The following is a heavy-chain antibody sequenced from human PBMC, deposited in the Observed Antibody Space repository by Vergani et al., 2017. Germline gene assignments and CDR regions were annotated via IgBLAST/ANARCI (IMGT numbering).Heavy chain of an antibody. CDR3: ARDRGGGSYYYFDY. J-gene: IGHJ4*02. CDR1: GASISSNSYY. V-gene: IGHV4-31*03. Sequence: QVQLQESGPGLVEPSETLSLTCTVSGASISSNSYYWSWVRQRPGMGLDWIGYIYYSGTTYYNPSLESRLTISLDTSENHLSLKLTSVTAADTAVYYCARDRGGGSYYYFDYWGQGTLVTVSS. CDR2: IYYSGTT. D-gene: IGHD1-26*01.